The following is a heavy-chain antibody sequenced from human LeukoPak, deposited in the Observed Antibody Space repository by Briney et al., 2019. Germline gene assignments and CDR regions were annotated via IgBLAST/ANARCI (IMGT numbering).Heavy chain of an antibody. CDR3: AGNFFDY. V-gene: IGHV4-59*10. Sequence: SETLSLTCAVYGGSFSGYYWSWIRQPAGKGLEWIGRIYTSGSTNYNPSLKSRVTMSVDTSKNQFSLKLSSVTAADTAVYYCAGNFFDYWGQGTLVTVSS. CDR2: IYTSGST. CDR1: GGSFSGYY. J-gene: IGHJ4*02.